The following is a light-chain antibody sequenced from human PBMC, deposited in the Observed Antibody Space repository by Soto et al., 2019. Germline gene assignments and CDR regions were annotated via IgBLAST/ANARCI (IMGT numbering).Light chain of an antibody. Sequence: EIVLTQSPATLSLSPGERATLSCRASQSVRSYLAWYQQKPGQAPRLLIYDASSRATGIPGRFSGSGSGTDFTLTISSLEPEDFAVYYCQQRSNWPWTFGKGTKVEIK. CDR2: DAS. J-gene: IGKJ1*01. V-gene: IGKV3-11*01. CDR1: QSVRSY. CDR3: QQRSNWPWT.